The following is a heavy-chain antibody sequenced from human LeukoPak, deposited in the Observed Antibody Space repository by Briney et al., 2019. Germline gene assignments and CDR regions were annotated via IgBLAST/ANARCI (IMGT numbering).Heavy chain of an antibody. CDR2: IYYSGST. D-gene: IGHD3-3*01. V-gene: IGHV4-59*01. CDR1: GGSISSYY. CDR3: ARTPYDFWSGYYPWFDP. J-gene: IGHJ5*02. Sequence: SETLSLTCTVSGGSISSYYWSWIRQPPGKGLEWIGYIYYSGSTNYNPSLKSRVTISVDTSKNQFSLKLSSVTPADTAVYYCARTPYDFWSGYYPWFDPWGQGTLVTVSS.